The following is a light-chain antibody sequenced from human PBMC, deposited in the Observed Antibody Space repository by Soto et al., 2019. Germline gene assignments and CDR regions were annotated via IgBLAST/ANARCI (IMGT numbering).Light chain of an antibody. CDR3: HQRTSWPRIT. J-gene: IGKJ5*01. Sequence: EIVLTQSPATLSLSPGERATLSCRASQSISNYLAWYQQKPGQAPRLLIYDASNRATGIPARFSGSGSGTDFTLTISSLEPEDFAVYYCHQRTSWPRITFGQGTRLEIK. CDR1: QSISNY. CDR2: DAS. V-gene: IGKV3-11*01.